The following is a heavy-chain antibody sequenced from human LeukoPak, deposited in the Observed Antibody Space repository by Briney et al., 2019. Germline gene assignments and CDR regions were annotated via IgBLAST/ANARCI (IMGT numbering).Heavy chain of an antibody. Sequence: SETLSLTCSVSGGSISGYYWTWIRQPAGKGLEWIGRVYTSGSTHYNPSLKTRLTMSVDTSKNQFSLKLSSVTAADTAVFYCARDFDSSGRIDYWGQGMLVTVSS. CDR1: GGSISGYY. V-gene: IGHV4-4*07. CDR2: VYTSGST. J-gene: IGHJ4*02. D-gene: IGHD3-22*01. CDR3: ARDFDSSGRIDY.